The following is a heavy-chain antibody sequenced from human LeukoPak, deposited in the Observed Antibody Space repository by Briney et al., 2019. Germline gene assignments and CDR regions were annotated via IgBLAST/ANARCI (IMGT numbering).Heavy chain of an antibody. V-gene: IGHV1-18*01. J-gene: IGHJ6*03. CDR2: ISAYNGNT. CDR3: ASVQVGSGYYYYYMDV. D-gene: IGHD2-15*01. Sequence: ASVKVSCKASDYTFTSYGISWVRQAPGQGLEWMGWISAYNGNTNYAQKFQGRVTITADKSTSTAYMELSSLRSEDTAVYYCASVQVGSGYYYYYMDVWGKGTTVTVSS. CDR1: DYTFTSYG.